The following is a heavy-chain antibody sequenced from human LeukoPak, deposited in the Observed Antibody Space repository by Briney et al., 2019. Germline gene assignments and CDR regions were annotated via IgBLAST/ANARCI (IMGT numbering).Heavy chain of an antibody. J-gene: IGHJ4*02. CDR3: ARGRYYDSSASFDF. Sequence: SETLSLTCTVSGGSLSSYYWNWIRQPPGLPLEWIGNVFYSGSTNYNPSLDSRGTISVDTSKNQFSLRLNSVTAADTAVYYCARGRYYDSSASFDFWGRETQVTVSS. CDR2: VFYSGST. CDR1: GGSLSSYY. V-gene: IGHV4-59*01. D-gene: IGHD3-22*01.